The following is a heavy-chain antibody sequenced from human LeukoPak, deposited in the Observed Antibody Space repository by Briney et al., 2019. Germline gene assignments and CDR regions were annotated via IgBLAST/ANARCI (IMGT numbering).Heavy chain of an antibody. D-gene: IGHD3-10*01. CDR3: AKGLLWFGENYLDV. CDR1: GFTFSSYE. CDR2: IGGSGGTT. J-gene: IGHJ6*03. Sequence: GGSLRLSCAASGFTFSSYEMNWVRQAPGKGLEWVSSIGGSGGTTYYADSVQGRFTISRDNSKNTLYLQMNSLRAEDTAVYYCAKGLLWFGENYLDVWGKGTTVIVSS. V-gene: IGHV3-23*01.